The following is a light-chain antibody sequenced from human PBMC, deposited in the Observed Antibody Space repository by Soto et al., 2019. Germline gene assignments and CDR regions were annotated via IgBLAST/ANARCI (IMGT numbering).Light chain of an antibody. CDR1: ALPKQY. CDR2: KDN. V-gene: IGLV3-25*02. J-gene: IGLJ1*01. CDR3: QSSDSSGRYPYV. Sequence: SYELTQPPSVSVSPGQTAMITCSGDALPKQYAYWYQQKPGQAPVVVIYKDNERPSGIPERFSGSTSGTTVTLTISGVQAEDEADYFCQSSDSSGRYPYVFGTGTKVTV.